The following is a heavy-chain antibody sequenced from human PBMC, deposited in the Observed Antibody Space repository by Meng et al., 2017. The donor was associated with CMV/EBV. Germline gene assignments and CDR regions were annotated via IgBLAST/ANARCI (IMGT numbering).Heavy chain of an antibody. CDR2: INHSGST. V-gene: IGHV4-34*01. J-gene: IGHJ4*02. CDR3: ASSLTYPDY. D-gene: IGHD2-15*01. CDR1: GGSFSGYY. Sequence: QWQLQRWGAGLLKPSETLSLPCAVYGGSFSGYYWSWIRQPPGKGLEWIGEINHSGSTNYNPSLKSRVTISVDTSKNQFSLKLSSVTAADTAVYYCASSLTYPDYWGQGTLVTVSS.